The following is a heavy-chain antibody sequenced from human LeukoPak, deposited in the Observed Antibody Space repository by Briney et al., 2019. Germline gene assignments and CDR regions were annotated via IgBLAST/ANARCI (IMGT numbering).Heavy chain of an antibody. V-gene: IGHV3-23*01. CDR2: ISGSGGST. CDR1: GFTFSSYA. CDR3: AKQIAVAGTGDYFDY. J-gene: IGHJ4*02. D-gene: IGHD6-19*01. Sequence: PGGSLRLSSAASGFTFSSYAMSWVRQAPGKGLEWVSAISGSGGSTYYADSVKGRFTISRDNSKNALYLQMNSLRAEDTAVYYCAKQIAVAGTGDYFDYWGQGTLVTVSS.